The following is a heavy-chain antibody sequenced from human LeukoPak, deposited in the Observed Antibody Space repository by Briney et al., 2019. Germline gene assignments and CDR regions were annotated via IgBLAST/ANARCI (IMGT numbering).Heavy chain of an antibody. CDR3: ARDGLVRGSFDI. J-gene: IGHJ3*02. D-gene: IGHD3-10*01. Sequence: GGSLRLSCVASGFTFDDYAMRWVRQAPGKGLVWVSRINTDGSNIKYVDSVKGRFTISRDNAKNTVYLQMNSLRVEDTSVYYCARDGLVRGSFDIWGQGTLVTVSA. V-gene: IGHV3-74*03. CDR2: INTDGSNI. CDR1: GFTFDDYA.